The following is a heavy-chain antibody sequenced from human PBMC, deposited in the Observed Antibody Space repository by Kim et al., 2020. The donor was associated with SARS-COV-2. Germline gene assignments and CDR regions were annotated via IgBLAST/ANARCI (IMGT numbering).Heavy chain of an antibody. V-gene: IGHV3-30*02. Sequence: KGRFTIARDNSKNTLYLQMNSLRAEDTAVYYCAKDGQCSGGSCISGMDVWGQGTTVTVSS. D-gene: IGHD2-15*01. J-gene: IGHJ6*02. CDR3: AKDGQCSGGSCISGMDV.